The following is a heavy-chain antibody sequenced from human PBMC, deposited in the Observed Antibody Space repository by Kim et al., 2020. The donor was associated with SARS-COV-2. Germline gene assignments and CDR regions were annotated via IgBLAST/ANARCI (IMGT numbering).Heavy chain of an antibody. CDR3: ARGPRIFIAVAGLAANWFDP. CDR2: INHSGST. V-gene: IGHV4-34*01. Sequence: SETLSLTCAVYGGSFSGYYWSWIRQPPGKGLEWIGEINHSGSTNYNPSLKSRVTISVDTSKNQFSLKLSSVTAADTAVYYCARGPRIFIAVAGLAANWFDPWGQGTLVTVSS. CDR1: GGSFSGYY. D-gene: IGHD6-19*01. J-gene: IGHJ5*02.